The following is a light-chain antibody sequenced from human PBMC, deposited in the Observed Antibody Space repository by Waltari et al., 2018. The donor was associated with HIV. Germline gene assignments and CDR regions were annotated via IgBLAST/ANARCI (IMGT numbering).Light chain of an antibody. J-gene: IGLJ2*01. V-gene: IGLV3-21*04. CDR3: QVWDSATDHVL. Sequence: SSRLTQPPSVSVAPGETATITCGAINIERKSVHWYQQKAGQAPVVVMSYDKDRPAGFAERFSGFNSGHAATLIISRVGAGDEADYYCQVWDSATDHVLFGGGTRLTVL. CDR2: YDK. CDR1: NIERKS.